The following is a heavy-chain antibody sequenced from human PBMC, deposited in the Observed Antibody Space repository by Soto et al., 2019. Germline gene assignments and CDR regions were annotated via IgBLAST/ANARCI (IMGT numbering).Heavy chain of an antibody. CDR2: LIPLFGTT. J-gene: IGHJ4*02. Sequence: QVQLVQSGAEVKKPGSSVKVSCEASGGTFSGHAISWVRQAPGQGPEWMGGLIPLFGTTQHAQNFQDRLTITAHKSTSTAYMELTSLRFEETAIYYCARGPNWGYRFDSWGQGTLVTVSS. V-gene: IGHV1-69*06. CDR3: ARGPNWGYRFDS. D-gene: IGHD7-27*01. CDR1: GGTFSGHA.